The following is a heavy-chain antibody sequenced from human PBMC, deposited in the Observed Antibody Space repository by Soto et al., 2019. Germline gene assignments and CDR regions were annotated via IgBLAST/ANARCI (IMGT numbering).Heavy chain of an antibody. D-gene: IGHD3-3*01. Sequence: ASVKVSCKASGYTFTSYDINWVRQATGQGLEWMGWMNPNSGNTGYAQKFQGRVTMTRNTSISTAYMELSSPRSEDTAVYYCARSLTYYDFWSGYYIPPYYYYYYMDVWGKGTTVTVSS. CDR2: MNPNSGNT. CDR3: ARSLTYYDFWSGYYIPPYYYYYYMDV. J-gene: IGHJ6*03. V-gene: IGHV1-8*01. CDR1: GYTFTSYD.